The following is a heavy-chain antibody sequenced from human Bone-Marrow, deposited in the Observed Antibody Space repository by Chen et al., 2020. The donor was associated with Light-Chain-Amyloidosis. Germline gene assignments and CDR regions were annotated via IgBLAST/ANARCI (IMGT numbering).Heavy chain of an antibody. CDR1: GITFSSQP. CDR3: AKWDWNTNYFDD. J-gene: IGHJ4*02. Sequence: EVQLLESGGGLVQPGGFLRVSCAASGITFSSQPMSWVRQAPGKGLEWVSGIRYRGSNTYYADSMERRFTVSRDNSKNTLHLQMNSLGAEDTAVYYCAKWDWNTNYFDDWGQGTLVTVSS. CDR2: IRYRGSNT. D-gene: IGHD1-1*01. V-gene: IGHV3-23*01.